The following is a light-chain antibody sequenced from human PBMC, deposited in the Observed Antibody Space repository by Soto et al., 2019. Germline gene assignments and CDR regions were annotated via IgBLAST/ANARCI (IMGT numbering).Light chain of an antibody. CDR3: SSYTTITTHVV. J-gene: IGLJ2*01. CDR2: EVS. CDR1: SSDVGGYDY. Sequence: QSVLTQPASVSGSPGQSITISCTGTSSDVGGYDYVSWYQQHPGKGPKLMIYEVSNRPSGVSNRFSGSKSGNTASLTISGLQADDEADYYCSSYTTITTHVVFGGGTQLTVL. V-gene: IGLV2-14*01.